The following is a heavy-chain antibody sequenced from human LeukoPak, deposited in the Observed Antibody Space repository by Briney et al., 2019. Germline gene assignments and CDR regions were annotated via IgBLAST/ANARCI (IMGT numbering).Heavy chain of an antibody. CDR2: ISGSGGST. J-gene: IGHJ4*02. D-gene: IGHD3-10*01. CDR3: AKELLWFGGVPRVFDY. CDR1: GFTFSSYA. Sequence: GGSLRLSCAASGFTFSSYAMSWVRQAPGKGLEWVSAISGSGGSTYYADSVKGRFTISRDNSKNTLYLQMNSLRAEDTAVYYCAKELLWFGGVPRVFDYWGQGTLVTVSS. V-gene: IGHV3-23*01.